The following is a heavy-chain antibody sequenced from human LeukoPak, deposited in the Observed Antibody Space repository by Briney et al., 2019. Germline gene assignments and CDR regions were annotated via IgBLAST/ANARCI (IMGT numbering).Heavy chain of an antibody. CDR1: GFTVSNNY. D-gene: IGHD3-22*01. Sequence: GGSLRLSCAASGFTVSNNYMSWVRQAPGKGLEWVSSISSSSSYIYYADSVKGRFTISRDNAKNSLYLQMNSLRAEDTAVYYCAREPWYYYDSSGYNYMDVWGKGTTVTVSS. J-gene: IGHJ6*03. V-gene: IGHV3-21*01. CDR2: ISSSSSYI. CDR3: AREPWYYYDSSGYNYMDV.